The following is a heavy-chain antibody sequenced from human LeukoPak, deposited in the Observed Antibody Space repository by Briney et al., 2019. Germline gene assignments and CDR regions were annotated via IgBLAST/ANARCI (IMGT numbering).Heavy chain of an antibody. V-gene: IGHV3-9*01. Sequence: GGSLRLSCAASGFTFDDYAMHWVRQAPGKGLEWVSGISWNGGSIGYADSVKGRFTISRDNAKNSLYLQMNSLRAEDTALYYCAKDLYSYGYYFDYWGQGTLVTVSS. CDR2: ISWNGGSI. D-gene: IGHD5-18*01. CDR1: GFTFDDYA. J-gene: IGHJ4*02. CDR3: AKDLYSYGYYFDY.